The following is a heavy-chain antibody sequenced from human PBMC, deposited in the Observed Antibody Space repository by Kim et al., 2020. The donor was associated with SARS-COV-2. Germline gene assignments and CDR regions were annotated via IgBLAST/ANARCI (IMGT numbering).Heavy chain of an antibody. CDR2: ISSSSSYI. J-gene: IGHJ6*02. Sequence: GGSLRLSCAASGFTFSSYSMNWVRQAPGKGLEWVSSISSSSSYIYYADSVKGRFTISRDNAKNSLYLQMNSLRAEDTAVYYCARDKRAVRGGGGSYYYGMDVWGQGTTVTVSS. CDR3: ARDKRAVRGGGGSYYYGMDV. V-gene: IGHV3-21*01. CDR1: GFTFSSYS. D-gene: IGHD3-10*01.